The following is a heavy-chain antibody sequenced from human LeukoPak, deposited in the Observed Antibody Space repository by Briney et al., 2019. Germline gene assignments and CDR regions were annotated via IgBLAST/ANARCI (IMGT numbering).Heavy chain of an antibody. CDR3: AREGYSGYDG. V-gene: IGHV3-30*04. J-gene: IGHJ4*02. CDR1: GFTFSSYA. Sequence: GGSLRLSCAASGFTFSSYAMHWVRQAPGKGLEWVAVISYDGSNKYYADSVKGRFTISRDNAKNSLYLQMNSLRAEDTAVYYCAREGYSGYDGWGQGTLVTVSS. CDR2: ISYDGSNK. D-gene: IGHD5-12*01.